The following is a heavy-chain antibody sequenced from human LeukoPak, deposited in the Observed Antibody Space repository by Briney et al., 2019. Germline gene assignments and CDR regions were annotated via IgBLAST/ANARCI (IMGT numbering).Heavy chain of an antibody. D-gene: IGHD3-9*01. J-gene: IGHJ6*02. Sequence: GASVKVSCKASGYTFTSYDINWVRQATGQGLEWMGWMNPNSGNTGYAQKFQGRVTMTRNTSISTAYMELSSLRSEDTAVYYCARAHHYDILTGYYRDLGMDVWGQGTTVTVSS. CDR1: GYTFTSYD. CDR3: ARAHHYDILTGYYRDLGMDV. CDR2: MNPNSGNT. V-gene: IGHV1-8*01.